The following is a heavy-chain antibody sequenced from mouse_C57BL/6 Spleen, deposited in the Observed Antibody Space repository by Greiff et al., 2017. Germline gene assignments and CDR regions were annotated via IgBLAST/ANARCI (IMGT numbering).Heavy chain of an antibody. J-gene: IGHJ1*03. Sequence: VQLQQSVAELVRPGASVKLSCTASGFNIKNTYMPWVKQRPEQGLEWIGRIDPANGNTKYAPKFQGKATITADTSSNTAYLQLSSLTSEDTAIYYGANWGDWYFDVWGTGTTVTVSS. D-gene: IGHD4-1*02. V-gene: IGHV14-3*01. CDR1: GFNIKNTY. CDR2: IDPANGNT. CDR3: ANWGDWYFDV.